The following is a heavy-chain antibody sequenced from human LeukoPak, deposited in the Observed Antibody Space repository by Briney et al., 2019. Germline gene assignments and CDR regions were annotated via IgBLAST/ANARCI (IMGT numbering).Heavy chain of an antibody. CDR1: GFTFDDYA. D-gene: IGHD3-16*02. Sequence: GRSLRLSCAASGFTFDDYAMHWVRQAPGKGLEWVSGISWNSGSIGYADSVKGRFTISRDNAKNSLYLQMSSLRADDTAVYYCARGGSYRAPDYNYYYGMDVWGQGTTVTVSS. J-gene: IGHJ6*02. CDR2: ISWNSGSI. V-gene: IGHV3-9*01. CDR3: ARGGSYRAPDYNYYYGMDV.